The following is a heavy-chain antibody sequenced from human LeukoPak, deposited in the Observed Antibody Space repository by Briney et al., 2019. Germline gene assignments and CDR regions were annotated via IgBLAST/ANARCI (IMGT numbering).Heavy chain of an antibody. CDR2: MNPNSGNT. V-gene: IGHV1-8*01. J-gene: IGHJ4*02. CDR3: ARGLPAASEYDY. D-gene: IGHD2-2*01. CDR1: GYTFTSYD. Sequence: GALVKVSCKASGYTFTSYDINWVRQATGQGLEWMGWMNPNSGNTGYAQKFQGRVTMTRNTSISTAYMELSSLRSEDTAVYYCARGLPAASEYDYWGQGTLVTVSS.